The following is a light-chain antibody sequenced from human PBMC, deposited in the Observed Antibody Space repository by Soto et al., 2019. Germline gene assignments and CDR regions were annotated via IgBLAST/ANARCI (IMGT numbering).Light chain of an antibody. J-gene: IGKJ1*01. Sequence: DIQMTQSPSSLSASVGDRVTITCRASQGIRHYLAWYQQKPGKVPKLLIYEASNLQSGVPSRFRRAGSGTEFTLTISSLQPEDVATYYCQNFDSAPQKFGQVTKVDIK. CDR1: QGIRHY. V-gene: IGKV1-27*01. CDR3: QNFDSAPQK. CDR2: EAS.